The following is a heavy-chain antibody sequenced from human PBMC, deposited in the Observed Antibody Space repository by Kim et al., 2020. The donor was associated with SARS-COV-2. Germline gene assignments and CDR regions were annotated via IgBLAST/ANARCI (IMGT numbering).Heavy chain of an antibody. J-gene: IGHJ4*01. CDR1: GFTFSSYG. V-gene: IGHV3-30*18. Sequence: GGSLRLSCAASGFTFSSYGMHWVRQAPGKGLEWVAVISYDGSNKYYADSVKGRFTISRDNSKNTLYLQMNSLRAEDTAVYYCAKDSIVTVTSYYFDYWG. CDR3: AKDSIVTVTSYYFDY. CDR2: ISYDGSNK. D-gene: IGHD4-17*01.